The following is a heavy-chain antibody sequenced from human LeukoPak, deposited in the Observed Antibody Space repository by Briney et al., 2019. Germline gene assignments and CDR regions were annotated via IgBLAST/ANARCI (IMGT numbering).Heavy chain of an antibody. V-gene: IGHV3-23*01. J-gene: IGHJ6*02. D-gene: IGHD5-24*01. Sequence: GGSLRLSCATSEFTFSTYPMSWVRQAPGKGPEWVSAISGSGGATFYADSVKGRFTISRDNSKNTLYLQMNSLRAEDTAVYYCATMGRDGYNANYYGMDVWGQGTTVTVPS. CDR3: ATMGRDGYNANYYGMDV. CDR1: EFTFSTYP. CDR2: ISGSGGAT.